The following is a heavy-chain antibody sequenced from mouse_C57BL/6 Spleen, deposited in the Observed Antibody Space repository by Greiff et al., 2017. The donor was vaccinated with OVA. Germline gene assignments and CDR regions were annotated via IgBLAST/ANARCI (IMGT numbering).Heavy chain of an antibody. CDR2: IDPETGGT. J-gene: IGHJ2*01. V-gene: IGHV1-15*01. Sequence: VQLQESGAELVRPGASVTLSCKASGYTFTDYEMHWVKQTPVHGLEWIGAIDPETGGTAYNQKFKGKAILTADKSSSTAYMELRSLTSEDSAVYYCTPITTNWWGQGTTLTVSS. D-gene: IGHD1-1*01. CDR3: TPITTNW. CDR1: GYTFTDYE.